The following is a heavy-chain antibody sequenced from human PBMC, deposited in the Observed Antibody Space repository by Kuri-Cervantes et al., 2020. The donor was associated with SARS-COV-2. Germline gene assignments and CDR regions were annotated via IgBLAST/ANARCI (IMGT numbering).Heavy chain of an antibody. CDR1: GFSLSTSGMR. V-gene: IGHV2-70*04. J-gene: IGHJ4*02. CDR3: ARSSIDYDSSGYVYFDY. D-gene: IGHD3-22*01. Sequence: SGPTLVKPTQTLTLTCTFSGFSLSTSGMRVSWIRQPPGKALEWLARIDWDDDKFYSTSLKTRLTISKDTSKNQVVLTMTNMDPVDTATYYCARSSIDYDSSGYVYFDYWGQGTLVTVSS. CDR2: IDWDDDK.